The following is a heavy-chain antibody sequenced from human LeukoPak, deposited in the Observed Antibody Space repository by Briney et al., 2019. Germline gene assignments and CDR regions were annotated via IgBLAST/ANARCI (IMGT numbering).Heavy chain of an antibody. CDR3: AKGRKAWPTNFDS. J-gene: IGHJ4*02. CDR1: GFTFSTYA. CDR2: ISSSGGTT. V-gene: IGHV3-23*01. Sequence: GGSLRLFCAASGFTFSTYAVSWVRQAPGKGLEWVSAISSSGGTTYYADSVKGRFSISRDNSKNTLYLRMNSLRAEDTAIYYCAKGRKAWPTNFDSWGQGTLVTVSA. D-gene: IGHD1-14*01.